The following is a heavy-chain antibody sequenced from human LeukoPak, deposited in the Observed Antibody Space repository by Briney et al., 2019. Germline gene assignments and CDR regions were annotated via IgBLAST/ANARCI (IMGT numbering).Heavy chain of an antibody. V-gene: IGHV3-30*04. J-gene: IGHJ6*03. CDR2: ISYDGSSK. Sequence: RPGRSLRLSCAASGFTFSTYAMHWVRQAPGKGLEWVAVISYDGSSKYYADSVKGRFTISRDNSKNTLYLQMNSLRAEDMAVYYCARKQILHYYYYMDVWGKGTTVTVSS. CDR1: GFTFSTYA. CDR3: ARKQILHYYYYMDV.